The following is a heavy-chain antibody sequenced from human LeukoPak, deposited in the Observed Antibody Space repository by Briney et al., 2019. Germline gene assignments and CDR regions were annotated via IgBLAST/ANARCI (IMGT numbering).Heavy chain of an antibody. Sequence: GGSLRLFCAASGFTFSSYSMNWVRQAPGKGLEWVSSISSSSSYIYYADSVKGRFTISRDNAKNSLYLQMNSLRAEDTAVYYCAREGRYCSSTSCLPHNYYYYYGMDVWGQGTTVTVSS. CDR2: ISSSSSYI. D-gene: IGHD2-2*01. J-gene: IGHJ6*02. CDR3: AREGRYCSSTSCLPHNYYYYYGMDV. V-gene: IGHV3-21*01. CDR1: GFTFSSYS.